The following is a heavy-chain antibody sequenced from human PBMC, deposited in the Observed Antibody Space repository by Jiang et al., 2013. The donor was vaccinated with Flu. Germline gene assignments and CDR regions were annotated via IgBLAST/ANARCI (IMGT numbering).Heavy chain of an antibody. Sequence: AEVKRPGSSVKVSCKASGGTFNTYAFTWVRQAPGQGLEWMGRLIPILGIPNYAQKFQGRVTITADESTSTAYMELSSLISEDTAVYYCARDGEDVVVIPAIYWGQGTLVTVSS. CDR1: GGTFNTYA. CDR3: ARDGEDVVVIPAIY. J-gene: IGHJ4*02. V-gene: IGHV1-69*04. CDR2: LIPILGIP. D-gene: IGHD2-2*01.